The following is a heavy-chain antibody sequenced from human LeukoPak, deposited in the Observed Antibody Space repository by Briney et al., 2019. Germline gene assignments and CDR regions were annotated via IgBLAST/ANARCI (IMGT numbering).Heavy chain of an antibody. J-gene: IGHJ6*02. D-gene: IGHD3-10*01. CDR3: ARDYGRSRDYGMDV. CDR1: GFTFSHYW. CDR2: IWYDGSNK. V-gene: IGHV3-33*08. Sequence: QAGGSLRLSCAASGFTFSHYWMHWVRQAPGKGLEWVAVIWYDGSNKYYADSVKGRFTISRDNSKNTLYLQMNSLRAEDTAVYFCARDYGRSRDYGMDVWGQGTTVTVSS.